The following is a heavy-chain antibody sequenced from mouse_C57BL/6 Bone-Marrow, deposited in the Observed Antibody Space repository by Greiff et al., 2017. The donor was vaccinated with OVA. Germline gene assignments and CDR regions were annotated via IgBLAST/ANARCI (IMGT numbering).Heavy chain of an antibody. CDR1: GYTFTSYG. J-gene: IGHJ2*01. D-gene: IGHD1-1*01. Sequence: VQLQQSGAELARPGASVKLSCKASGYTFTSYGISWVKQRTGQGLEWIGEIYPRSGNTYYNEKFKGKATLTADKSSSTAYMELRSLTSEDSAVYFCARGDLITTVVARGYYFDYWGQGTTLTVSS. CDR2: IYPRSGNT. V-gene: IGHV1-81*01. CDR3: ARGDLITTVVARGYYFDY.